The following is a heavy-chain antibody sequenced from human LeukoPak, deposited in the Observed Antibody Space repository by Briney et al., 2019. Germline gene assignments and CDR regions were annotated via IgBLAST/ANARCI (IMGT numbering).Heavy chain of an antibody. CDR2: IYDSGST. D-gene: IGHD1-26*01. CDR3: AREGDSGSYSWTTFDAFDI. J-gene: IGHJ3*02. Sequence: SETLSLTCTVSGGSISSYYWSWIRQPPGKGLEWIGYIYDSGSTNYNPSLKSRVTISVDTSKNQFSLKLSSVTAADTAVYYCAREGDSGSYSWTTFDAFDIWGQGTMVTVSS. CDR1: GGSISSYY. V-gene: IGHV4-59*01.